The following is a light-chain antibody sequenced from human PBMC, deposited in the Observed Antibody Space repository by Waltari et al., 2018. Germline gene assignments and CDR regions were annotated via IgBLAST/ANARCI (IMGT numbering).Light chain of an antibody. CDR1: SSDVGGYNY. V-gene: IGLV2-14*01. J-gene: IGLJ1*01. CDR3: SSFTSRHLYV. Sequence: QSALTQPASVSGSPGQSITISCTGSSSDVGGYNYVSWYQQYPGKVPKIMIYEVNNRPSGVSSRFSGSKSGNTASRTISGLQADDEADYYCSSFTSRHLYVFGTGTAVTVL. CDR2: EVN.